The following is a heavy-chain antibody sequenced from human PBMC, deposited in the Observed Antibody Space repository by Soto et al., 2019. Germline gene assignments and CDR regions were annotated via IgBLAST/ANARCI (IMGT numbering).Heavy chain of an antibody. CDR2: INHRGSS. V-gene: IGHV4-34*01. Sequence: QVRLQQWGAGLLKPSETLSVTCAVYGGFFSDYYWTWIRQPPGKGLEWIGEINHRGSSNYNPSLKSRVTISVDTSKNQFSLKLSSVTAADTAVYYCAREVPSRYFDLWGRGTPVTVSS. J-gene: IGHJ2*01. CDR3: AREVPSRYFDL. CDR1: GGFFSDYY. D-gene: IGHD2-2*01.